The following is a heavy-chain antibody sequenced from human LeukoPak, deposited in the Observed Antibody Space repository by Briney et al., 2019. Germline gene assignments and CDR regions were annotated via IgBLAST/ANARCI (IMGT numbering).Heavy chain of an antibody. CDR1: GFTFSTYG. D-gene: IGHD6-19*01. Sequence: PGGSLRLSCAASGFTFSTYGMHWVRQAPGKGLEWVAFIRYDGSNKYYADAVKGRFTISRDNSKNALYLQMNSLRAEDTAVYYCAKTYSSGWSLPSDAFDIWGQGTMVTVSS. CDR3: AKTYSSGWSLPSDAFDI. V-gene: IGHV3-30*02. CDR2: IRYDGSNK. J-gene: IGHJ3*02.